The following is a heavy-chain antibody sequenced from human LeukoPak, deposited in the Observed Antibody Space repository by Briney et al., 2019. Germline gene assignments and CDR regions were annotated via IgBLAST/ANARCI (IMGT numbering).Heavy chain of an antibody. V-gene: IGHV3-23*01. J-gene: IGHJ3*02. CDR2: ISGSGGST. CDR1: GITFSSYA. Sequence: PGGSLRLSCAASGITFSSYAMSWVRQTPGKGLEWVSAISGSGGSTYYADSVKGRFTISRDNSKNTLYLQMNSLRAEDTAVYYCTNYYDSSGSAFDIWGQGTMVTVSS. D-gene: IGHD3-22*01. CDR3: TNYYDSSGSAFDI.